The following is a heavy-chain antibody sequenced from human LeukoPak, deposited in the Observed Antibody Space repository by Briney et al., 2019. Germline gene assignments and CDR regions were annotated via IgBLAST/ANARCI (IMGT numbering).Heavy chain of an antibody. J-gene: IGHJ4*02. CDR3: AXHXXXXXFDY. CDR2: VYHTGHT. V-gene: IGHV4-59*01. Sequence: SETLSLTCTVSGDSISSYYWSWIRQPPGKGLEWIGYVYHTGHTHYSPSLKSRVTVSLDTSRNQVSLILSSVTAADTAVYYCAXHXXXXXFDYXXXGXLVFVS. CDR1: GDSISSYY.